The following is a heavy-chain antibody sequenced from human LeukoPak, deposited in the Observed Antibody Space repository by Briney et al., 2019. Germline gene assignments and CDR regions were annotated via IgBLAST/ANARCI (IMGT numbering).Heavy chain of an antibody. D-gene: IGHD3-3*01. CDR1: GYTFTSYD. V-gene: IGHV1-8*01. CDR3: ARGPTTYYDFWSGYYKSAELSNYGMDV. Sequence: ASVKVSCKASGYTFTSYDINWVRHATGQGLEWMGWMNPNSGNTGYAQKFQGRVTMTSNTSITTAYMELSSLRSEDTAVYYCARGPTTYYDFWSGYYKSAELSNYGMDVWGQGTTVTVSS. CDR2: MNPNSGNT. J-gene: IGHJ6*02.